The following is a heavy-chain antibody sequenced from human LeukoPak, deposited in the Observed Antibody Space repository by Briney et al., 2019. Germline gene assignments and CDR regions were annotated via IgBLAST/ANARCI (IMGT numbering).Heavy chain of an antibody. D-gene: IGHD6-13*01. V-gene: IGHV1-46*01. CDR1: GYTFTSYY. CDR2: INPSGGST. J-gene: IGHJ5*02. Sequence: ASVKVSCKASGYTFTSYYMHWVRQAPGQGLEWMGIINPSGGSTSYAQKFQGRVTMTRDTSTSTVYMELSSLRSEYTAVYYCARDLLSSSSWSDWFDPWGQGTLVTVSS. CDR3: ARDLLSSSSWSDWFDP.